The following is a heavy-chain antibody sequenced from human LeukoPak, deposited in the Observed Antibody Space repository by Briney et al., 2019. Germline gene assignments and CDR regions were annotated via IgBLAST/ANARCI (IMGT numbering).Heavy chain of an antibody. J-gene: IGHJ4*02. D-gene: IGHD5-18*01. CDR3: ARGSAMVY. CDR1: GFSFSSYN. Sequence: PAGGSLRLSCAASGFSFSSYNMNWVRQAPGKGLEWVSYSSSSSNTIYYADSVKGRFTISRDNAKNSLYLLLNSLRDEDTAVYYCARGSAMVYWGRGSLVTVSS. V-gene: IGHV3-48*02. CDR2: SSSSSNTI.